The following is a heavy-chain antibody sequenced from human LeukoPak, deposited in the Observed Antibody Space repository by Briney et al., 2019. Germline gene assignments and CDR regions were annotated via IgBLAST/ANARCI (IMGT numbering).Heavy chain of an antibody. J-gene: IGHJ4*02. CDR2: VYYSGAT. V-gene: IGHV4-59*01. Sequence: SETLSLTCKVSGGSISSFYWSWIRQPPGKGLEWIGCVYYSGATNYNPSLKSRVTISGDTSKNQFSLKLSSVTAADTAVYYCAACTGAVGTSFDYWGQGTLVTVSS. CDR3: AACTGAVGTSFDY. CDR1: GGSISSFY. D-gene: IGHD6-13*01.